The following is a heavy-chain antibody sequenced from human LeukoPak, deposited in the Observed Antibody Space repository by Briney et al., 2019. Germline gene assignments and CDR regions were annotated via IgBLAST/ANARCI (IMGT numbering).Heavy chain of an antibody. CDR1: GDSLNNFG. D-gene: IGHD5-12*01. Sequence: SAKVSCKASGDSLNNFGINWVRQAPGQGLEWMGTIIPVFDKATYSQNFQGRGTITADKASSTAYMELNNLTSDDTAMYYCATSPSTVATRGNFFDPWGQGTLVIVSS. CDR3: ATSPSTVATRGNFFDP. V-gene: IGHV1-69*04. CDR2: IIPVFDKA. J-gene: IGHJ5*02.